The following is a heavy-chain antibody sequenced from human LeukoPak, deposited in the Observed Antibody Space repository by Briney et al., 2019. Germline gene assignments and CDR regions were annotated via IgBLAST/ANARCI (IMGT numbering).Heavy chain of an antibody. J-gene: IGHJ4*02. CDR1: GFTFSDYY. D-gene: IGHD4-11*01. CDR3: ARDYRSTFDY. V-gene: IGHV3-11*01. CDR2: ISSSGTTI. Sequence: GGPLRLSCAASGFTFSDYYMSWIRQAPGKGLEWVSYISSSGTTIYYADSVKGRFTISRDNAKNSLYLQMNSLRAEGTAVYYCARDYRSTFDYWGQGTLVTVSS.